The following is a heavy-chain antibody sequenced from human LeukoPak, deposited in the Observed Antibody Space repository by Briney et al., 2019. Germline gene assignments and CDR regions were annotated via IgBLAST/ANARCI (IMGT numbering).Heavy chain of an antibody. CDR3: ATSASELWFGELS. CDR1: GYTFTSYY. CDR2: FDPEDGET. V-gene: IGHV1-24*01. D-gene: IGHD3-10*01. J-gene: IGHJ5*02. Sequence: ASVKVSCKASGYTFTSYYMHWVRQAPGKGLEWMGGFDPEDGETIYAQKFQGRVTMTEDTSTDTAYMELSSLRSEDTAVYYCATSASELWFGELSWGQGTLVTVSS.